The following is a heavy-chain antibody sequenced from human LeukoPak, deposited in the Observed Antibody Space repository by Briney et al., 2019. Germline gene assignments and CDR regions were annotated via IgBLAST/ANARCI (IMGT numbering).Heavy chain of an antibody. CDR3: ARGADCSSTSCRYYYYYMDV. Sequence: GGSLRLSCAASGFTFSSYSMNWVRQAPGKGLEWVSYISSSSSTIYYADSVKGRFTISRDNAKNSLYLQMNSLRAEDTAVYYCARGADCSSTSCRYYYYYMDVWGKGTTVTVSS. D-gene: IGHD2-2*01. J-gene: IGHJ6*03. CDR2: ISSSSSTI. V-gene: IGHV3-48*04. CDR1: GFTFSSYS.